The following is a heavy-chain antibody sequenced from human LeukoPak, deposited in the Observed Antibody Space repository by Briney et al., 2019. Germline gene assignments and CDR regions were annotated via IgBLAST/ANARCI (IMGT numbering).Heavy chain of an antibody. J-gene: IGHJ4*02. Sequence: GGSLRLSCAASGFTFSSYSMHWVRQAPGRGLEWVSGISTTSNTIYYADSVKGRFTISRDNATNSLYLQMSGLGDQDTAVYFCATARYSSSWYLDYWGQGTLVTVSS. V-gene: IGHV3-48*02. CDR2: ISTTSNTI. D-gene: IGHD6-13*01. CDR3: ATARYSSSWYLDY. CDR1: GFTFSSYS.